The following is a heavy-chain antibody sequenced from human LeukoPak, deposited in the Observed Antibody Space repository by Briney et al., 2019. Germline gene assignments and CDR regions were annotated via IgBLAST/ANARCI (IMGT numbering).Heavy chain of an antibody. Sequence: GGYLRLSCAASGFTFSDYYMSWLRQAPGKGLEWVSYISSSGSTIYYADSVKRRFTISRDNAKNSLYLQMNSLKGEDTAVYYCARDESYYYESRGNYYGMDVWGQGTTVTVSS. D-gene: IGHD3-22*01. V-gene: IGHV3-11*01. CDR1: GFTFSDYY. CDR2: ISSSGSTI. CDR3: ARDESYYYESRGNYYGMDV. J-gene: IGHJ6*02.